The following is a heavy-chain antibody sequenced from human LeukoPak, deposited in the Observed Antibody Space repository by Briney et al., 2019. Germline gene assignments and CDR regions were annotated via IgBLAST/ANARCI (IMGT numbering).Heavy chain of an antibody. V-gene: IGHV3-7*03. Sequence: GGSLRLSCAASGFTFSSYWMSWVRQAPGKGLEWVANIKQDGSEKYYVDSVKGRFTISRDNSKNTLFLQMNSLRDEDTAVYYCANPSRGGYYRALDYWGQGTLVTVSS. CDR2: IKQDGSEK. CDR1: GFTFSSYW. J-gene: IGHJ4*02. CDR3: ANPSRGGYYRALDY. D-gene: IGHD3-3*01.